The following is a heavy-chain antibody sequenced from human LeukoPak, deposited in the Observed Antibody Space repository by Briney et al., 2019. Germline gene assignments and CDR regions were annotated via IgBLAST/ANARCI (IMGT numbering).Heavy chain of an antibody. V-gene: IGHV4-59*08. Sequence: SETLSLTCTVSGGSISSYYWSWIRQPPGKGLEWIGYIYYSGSTNYNPSLKSRVTISVDTSKNQFSQKLSSVTAADTAVYYCARHSYYDSSGYRFDYWGQGTLVTVSS. CDR3: ARHSYYDSSGYRFDY. J-gene: IGHJ4*02. CDR2: IYYSGST. D-gene: IGHD3-22*01. CDR1: GGSISSYY.